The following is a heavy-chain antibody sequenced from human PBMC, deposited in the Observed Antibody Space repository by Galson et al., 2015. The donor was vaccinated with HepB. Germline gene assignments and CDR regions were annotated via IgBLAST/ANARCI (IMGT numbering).Heavy chain of an antibody. Sequence: SVKVSCKASGYTFTNYAVHWVRQAPGQGLEWMGWINTGNGDTMYSHKFQGRATITRDTSASTAYMELSSPRSEDTAVYSCARTPLPYYYDSSGAFDYWGQGTLVTVSS. V-gene: IGHV1-3*04. CDR3: ARTPLPYYYDSSGAFDY. D-gene: IGHD3-22*01. CDR1: GYTFTNYA. J-gene: IGHJ4*02. CDR2: INTGNGDT.